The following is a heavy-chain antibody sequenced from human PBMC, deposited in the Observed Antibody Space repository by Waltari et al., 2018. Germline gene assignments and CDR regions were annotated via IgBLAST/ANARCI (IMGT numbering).Heavy chain of an antibody. CDR2: ISSSSSYI. Sequence: EVQLVESGGGLVKPGGSLRLSCAASGFTFSSYSMNWVRQAPGKGLEWVSSISSSSSYIYYADSVKGRFTISRDNAKNSLYLQMNSLRAEDTAVYYCARDLDYIWGTAVYWGQGTLVTVSS. D-gene: IGHD3-16*01. V-gene: IGHV3-21*01. J-gene: IGHJ4*02. CDR1: GFTFSSYS. CDR3: ARDLDYIWGTAVY.